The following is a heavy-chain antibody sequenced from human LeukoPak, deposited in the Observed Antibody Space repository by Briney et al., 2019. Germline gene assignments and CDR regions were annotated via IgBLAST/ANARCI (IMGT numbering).Heavy chain of an antibody. CDR1: GGTFSSYA. J-gene: IGHJ6*03. CDR2: IIPIFGTA. V-gene: IGHV1-69*06. Sequence: SVKVSCKASGGTFSSYAISWVRQAPGQGLEWMGGIIPIFGTANYAQKFQGRVTITADKSTSTAYMELSSLRSEDTAVYYCASIPRQGSYYYYCYMDVWGKGTTVTISS. D-gene: IGHD1-26*01. CDR3: ASIPRQGSYYYYCYMDV.